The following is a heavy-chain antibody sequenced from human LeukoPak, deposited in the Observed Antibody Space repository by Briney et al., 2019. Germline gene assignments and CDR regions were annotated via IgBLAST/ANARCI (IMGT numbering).Heavy chain of an antibody. D-gene: IGHD3-22*01. CDR2: IYYSGST. V-gene: IGHV4-59*01. J-gene: IGHJ5*02. CDR3: ASIAGTNYYDSSGYWFDP. Sequence: SETLSLTCTVSGGSISSYYWSWIRQPPGKGLEWIGYIYYSGSTNYNPSLKSRVTISVDTSKNQFSLKLSSVTAADTAVYYCASIAGTNYYDSSGYWFDPWDQGTLVTVSS. CDR1: GGSISSYY.